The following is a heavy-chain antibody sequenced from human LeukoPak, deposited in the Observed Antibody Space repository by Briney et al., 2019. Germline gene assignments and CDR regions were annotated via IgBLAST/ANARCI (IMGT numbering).Heavy chain of an antibody. CDR3: ASEHCRYNWLDP. Sequence: SETLSLTCTVSGGSISSGSYYWSWIRQPAGKGPEWIGRIYTSGSTNHNPSLKSRVTISVDTSKNQFSLKLSSVTAADTAVYYYASEHCRYNWLDPWGQGTRITVSS. CDR1: GGSISSGSYY. CDR2: IYTSGST. D-gene: IGHD2-21*01. J-gene: IGHJ5*02. V-gene: IGHV4-61*02.